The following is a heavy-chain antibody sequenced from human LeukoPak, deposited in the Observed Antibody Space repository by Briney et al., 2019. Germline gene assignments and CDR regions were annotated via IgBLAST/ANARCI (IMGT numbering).Heavy chain of an antibody. CDR3: AKGTTVTTFVHYYYYGMDV. CDR1: GFTFSSYG. V-gene: IGHV3-30*18. D-gene: IGHD4-17*01. J-gene: IGHJ6*02. Sequence: GGSLRLSCAASGFTFSSYGMHWVRQAPGKGLEWVAVISYDGSNKYYADSVKGRFTISRDNSKNTLYLQMNSLRAEDTAVYYCAKGTTVTTFVHYYYYGMDVLGQGTTVTVSS. CDR2: ISYDGSNK.